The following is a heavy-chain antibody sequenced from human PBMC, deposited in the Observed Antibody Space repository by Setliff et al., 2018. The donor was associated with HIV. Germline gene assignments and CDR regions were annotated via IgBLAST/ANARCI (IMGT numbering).Heavy chain of an antibody. V-gene: IGHV4-4*09. CDR1: GGSISSYY. J-gene: IGHJ4*02. D-gene: IGHD3-10*01. CDR2: IYSSGST. Sequence: SETLSLTCTVSGGSISSYYWSWIRQPPGKGLEWLGHIYSSGSTNYNPSLKSRVTISVDTSKNQFSLKLFSVTAVDTAVYYCARAYFGSGIYYWGQGTLVTVSS. CDR3: ARAYFGSGIYY.